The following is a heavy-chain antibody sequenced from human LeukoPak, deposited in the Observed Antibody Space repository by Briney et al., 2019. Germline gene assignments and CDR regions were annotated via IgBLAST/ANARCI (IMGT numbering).Heavy chain of an antibody. CDR1: GDSLSNSRW. V-gene: IGHV4-4*02. J-gene: IGHJ4*02. D-gene: IGHD1-26*01. CDR2: IYRGGSA. CDR3: ARVGYNGFGVLDY. Sequence: PSQTLSLTCTVSGDSLSNSRWWTWGRHAPGQGLAWIGEIYRGGSAKYNTSLKSRVTMSMDKSKNQFSLELNSVTAADTAVYYCARVGYNGFGVLDYWGQGNLVTVSS.